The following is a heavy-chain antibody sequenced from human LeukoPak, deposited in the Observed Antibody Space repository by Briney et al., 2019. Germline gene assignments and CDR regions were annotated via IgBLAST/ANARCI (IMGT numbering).Heavy chain of an antibody. V-gene: IGHV3-23*01. CDR2: ISGSGGNT. J-gene: IGHJ6*04. CDR3: AKTLGYCTTTSCVRGGMDV. CDR1: GFTFNNYA. Sequence: GRSLRLSCAASGFTFNNYAMSWVRQAPVKGLEWVSGISGSGGNTYYADSVKGRFTISRDNSKNTLFLQMNSLTADDTAVFYCAKTLGYCTTTSCVRGGMDVWGKGTTVTVSS. D-gene: IGHD2-2*01.